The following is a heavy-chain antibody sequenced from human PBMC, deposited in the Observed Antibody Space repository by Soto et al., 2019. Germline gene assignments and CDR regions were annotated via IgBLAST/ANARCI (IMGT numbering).Heavy chain of an antibody. CDR2: IYHSGST. D-gene: IGHD6-13*01. CDR1: GGSISSSNW. CDR3: ARVGSSWSNWFDP. Sequence: PSETLSLTCAVSGGSISSSNWWSWARQPPGKGLEWIGEIYHSGSTNYNPSLKSRVTISVDKSKNQFSLKLSSVTAADTAVYYCARVGSSWSNWFDPWGQGTLVTVSS. J-gene: IGHJ5*02. V-gene: IGHV4-4*02.